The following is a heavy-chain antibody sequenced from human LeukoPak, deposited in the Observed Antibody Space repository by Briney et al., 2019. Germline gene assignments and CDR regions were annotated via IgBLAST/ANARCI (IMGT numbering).Heavy chain of an antibody. D-gene: IGHD3-22*01. V-gene: IGHV5-51*01. Sequence: RGESLKISCATSGYDFPSYYIAWVRQMPGRGPEWMGVIFPGDSDTRYNPAFKGQVTMSVDTSVDTAYLQWSSLKASDAAMYFCAKCRDYYDSSGFYTYDVWGHGTRVIV. J-gene: IGHJ3*01. CDR2: IFPGDSDT. CDR1: GYDFPSYY. CDR3: AKCRDYYDSSGFYTYDV.